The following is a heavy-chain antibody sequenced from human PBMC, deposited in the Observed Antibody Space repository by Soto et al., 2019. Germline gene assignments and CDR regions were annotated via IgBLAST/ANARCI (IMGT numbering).Heavy chain of an antibody. V-gene: IGHV4-61*01. J-gene: IGHJ4*02. CDR1: GGPVSSGTYH. CDR2: IYYSGST. Sequence: QVRLQESGPGLVKPSETLSLTCFVSGGPVSSGTYHWSWIRQPPGKGLEWIGYIYYSGSTNYNPSLESRVTISVDTSKNQFSLKLSSVTAADTAVYYCARVPRAVSPLYWGQGILVTVSS. D-gene: IGHD4-17*01. CDR3: ARVPRAVSPLY.